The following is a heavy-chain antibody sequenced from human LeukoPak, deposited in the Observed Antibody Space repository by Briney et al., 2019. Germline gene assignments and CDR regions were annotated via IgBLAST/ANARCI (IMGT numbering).Heavy chain of an antibody. D-gene: IGHD3-22*01. CDR2: ISGSGGST. J-gene: IGHJ4*02. Sequence: GGSLRLSCAASGFTFSSYAMTWVRQAPGKGLEWVSGISGSGGSTYYADSVKGRFTISRDNSKNTLYLEMNSLSAEDTAVYYCARALLYYYDSSGRWYFGYWGQETLVTVPS. CDR3: ARALLYYYDSSGRWYFGY. V-gene: IGHV3-23*01. CDR1: GFTFSSYA.